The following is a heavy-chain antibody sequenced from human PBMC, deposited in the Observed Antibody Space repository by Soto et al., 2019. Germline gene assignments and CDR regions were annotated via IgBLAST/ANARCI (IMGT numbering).Heavy chain of an antibody. D-gene: IGHD2-15*01. Sequence: GGSLRLSCAASGFTFSSYSVNWVRQAPGKGLEWVSSISSSSSYIYYADSVKGRFTISRDNAKNSLYLQMNSLRAEDTAVYYCARVGGVCSGGSCYSGAFDIWGQGTMVTVSS. J-gene: IGHJ3*02. CDR2: ISSSSSYI. V-gene: IGHV3-21*01. CDR3: ARVGGVCSGGSCYSGAFDI. CDR1: GFTFSSYS.